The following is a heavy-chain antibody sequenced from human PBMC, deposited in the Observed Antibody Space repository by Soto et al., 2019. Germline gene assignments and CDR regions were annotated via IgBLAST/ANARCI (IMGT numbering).Heavy chain of an antibody. CDR2: IYDSGST. CDR3: AAPPRY. Sequence: QVQLQESGPGLVKPSETLSLTCTVSGGSISSYYWSWIRQPPGKGLEWIGYIYDSGSTNYNPSLKIRVTISVDTSKYQFSLKLTSVTPADTAVYYCAAPPRYWGQGTLVTVSS. J-gene: IGHJ4*02. V-gene: IGHV4-59*01. D-gene: IGHD6-6*01. CDR1: GGSISSYY.